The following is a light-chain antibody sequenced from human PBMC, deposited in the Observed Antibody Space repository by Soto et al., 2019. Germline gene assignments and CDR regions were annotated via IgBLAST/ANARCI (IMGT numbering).Light chain of an antibody. CDR1: QSISSW. Sequence: DIQMTQSPSTLSASVGDRVTITCRASQSISSWLAWYQQKPGKAPKLLIYTASGLASGVPSRFSGSGSGTEFTLTISSLQPDDFATYYCQQYNTYPYTFGQGTKLEIK. CDR3: QQYNTYPYT. V-gene: IGKV1-5*03. J-gene: IGKJ2*01. CDR2: TAS.